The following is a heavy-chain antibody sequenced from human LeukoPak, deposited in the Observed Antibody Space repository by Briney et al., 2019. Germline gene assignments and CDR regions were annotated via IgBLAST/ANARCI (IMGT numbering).Heavy chain of an antibody. V-gene: IGHV4-34*01. CDR2: INHSGST. CDR3: ARIPFRYYSLDV. Sequence: SETLSLTCAVYGGSFSGYYWSWIRQPPGKGLEWIGEINHSGSTNYNPSLKSRVTISVDTSKNQFSLKLSSVTAADTAVYYCARIPFRYYSLDVWGRGTTVTVSS. J-gene: IGHJ6*02. D-gene: IGHD2/OR15-2a*01. CDR1: GGSFSGYY.